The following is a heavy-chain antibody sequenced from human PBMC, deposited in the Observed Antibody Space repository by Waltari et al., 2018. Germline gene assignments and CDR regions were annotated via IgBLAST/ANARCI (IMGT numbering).Heavy chain of an antibody. Sequence: QLHLQESGPGRVKPSETLSLTCSVSGGSITSTSHYWGLIRPPPGKGLEWTGTISSSGAIYNNPSLKSRLTISVDTSKNQFSLKLSSVTAADTALYYCATYVGASVGTAAFDVWGQGTMVTVSS. CDR2: ISSSGAI. J-gene: IGHJ3*01. CDR1: GGSITSTSHY. CDR3: ATYVGASVGTAAFDV. D-gene: IGHD3-16*01. V-gene: IGHV4-39*01.